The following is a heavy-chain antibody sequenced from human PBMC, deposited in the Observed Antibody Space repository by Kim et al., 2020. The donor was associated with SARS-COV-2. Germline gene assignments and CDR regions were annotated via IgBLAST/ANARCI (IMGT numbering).Heavy chain of an antibody. Sequence: GGSLRLSCAASGFTFSSYWMHWVRQAPGKGLVWVSRINSDRSSTSYADSVKGRFTISRDNAKNTQYLQMNSLRAEDTAVYYCARGKHIVVVTASSAFDIWGEGTMVTVSS. CDR1: GFTFSSYW. CDR2: INSDRSST. CDR3: ARGKHIVVVTASSAFDI. V-gene: IGHV3-74*01. D-gene: IGHD2-21*02. J-gene: IGHJ3*02.